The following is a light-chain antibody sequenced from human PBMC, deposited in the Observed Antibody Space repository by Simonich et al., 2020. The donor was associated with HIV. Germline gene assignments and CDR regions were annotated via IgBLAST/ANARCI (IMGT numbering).Light chain of an antibody. J-gene: IGKJ1*01. CDR2: DAS. Sequence: EIVLTQSPATLSLSPGERATLSCRASQSVSSYLAWYQQKPGQAPRLLIYDASNRATGIPARFSGSGSGTDFTLTISSLEPEDFAVYYCQHYNNWPPGTFGQGTKVEFK. CDR3: QHYNNWPPGT. CDR1: QSVSSY. V-gene: IGKV3-11*01.